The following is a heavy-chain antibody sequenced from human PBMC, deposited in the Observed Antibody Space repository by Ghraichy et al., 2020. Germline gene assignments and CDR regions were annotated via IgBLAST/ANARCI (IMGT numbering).Heavy chain of an antibody. J-gene: IGHJ6*02. V-gene: IGHV1-69*06. D-gene: IGHD3-22*01. CDR2: IIPIFGTA. CDR1: GGTFSSYA. CDR3: ARIYYYDSSGYRPYYGMDV. Sequence: SVKDSCKASGGTFSSYAISWVRQAPGQGLEWMGGIIPIFGTANYAQKFQGRVTITADKSTSTAYMELSSLRSEDTAVYYCARIYYYDSSGYRPYYGMDVWGQGTTVTVSS.